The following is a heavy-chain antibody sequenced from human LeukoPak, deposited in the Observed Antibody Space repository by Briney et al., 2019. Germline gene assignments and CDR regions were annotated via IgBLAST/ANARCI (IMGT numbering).Heavy chain of an antibody. CDR2: INHSGST. J-gene: IGHJ4*02. CDR3: ARAGGYYDSSGPFDY. Sequence: SETLSLTCAVYGGSFSGYYWSWIRQPPGKGLEWIGEINHSGSTNYNPSLKSRVTISVDTSKNQFSLKLSSVTAADTAVYYCARAGGYYDSSGPFDYWGQGTLVTVSS. D-gene: IGHD3-22*01. V-gene: IGHV4-34*01. CDR1: GGSFSGYY.